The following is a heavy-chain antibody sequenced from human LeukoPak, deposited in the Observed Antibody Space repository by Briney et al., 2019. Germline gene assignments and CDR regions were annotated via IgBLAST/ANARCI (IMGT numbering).Heavy chain of an antibody. D-gene: IGHD3-16*01. CDR2: IYPGDSDT. V-gene: IGHV5-51*01. J-gene: IGHJ4*02. Sequence: PGGSLKISCKGSGYTFTSYWIGWVRQMPGKGLEWMGIIYPGDSDTKYSPSFQGQVTISADKSISTAYLQWSSLKASDTAMYYCARIMMTTFDYWGQGTLVTVSS. CDR3: ARIMMTTFDY. CDR1: GYTFTSYW.